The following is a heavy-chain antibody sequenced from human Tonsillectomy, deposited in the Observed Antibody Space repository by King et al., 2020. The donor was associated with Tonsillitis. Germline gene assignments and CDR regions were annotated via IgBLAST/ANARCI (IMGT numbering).Heavy chain of an antibody. V-gene: IGHV3-48*01. Sequence: VQLVESGGGLVKPGGSLRLSCAASGFTFGSYSMNWVRQAPGKGLEWVSYISSSSSTIYYADSVKGRFTISRDNAKNSLYLQMNSLRAEDTAVYYCARDPDSGSLWGGMDVWGQGTTVTVSS. CDR1: GFTFGSYS. D-gene: IGHD1-26*01. J-gene: IGHJ6*02. CDR2: ISSSSSTI. CDR3: ARDPDSGSLWGGMDV.